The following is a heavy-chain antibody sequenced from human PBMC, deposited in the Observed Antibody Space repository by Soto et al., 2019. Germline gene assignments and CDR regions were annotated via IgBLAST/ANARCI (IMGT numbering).Heavy chain of an antibody. CDR3: AKGAPIVVDPSGWFDP. D-gene: IGHD2-2*01. CDR1: GFTFSSYA. Sequence: PGGSLRLSCAASGFTFSSYAMSWVRQAPGKGLEWVSAISGSGGSTYYADSVKGRFTISRDNSKNTLYLQMNSLRAEDTAVYYCAKGAPIVVDPSGWFDPWGQGTLVTVSS. CDR2: ISGSGGST. V-gene: IGHV3-23*01. J-gene: IGHJ5*02.